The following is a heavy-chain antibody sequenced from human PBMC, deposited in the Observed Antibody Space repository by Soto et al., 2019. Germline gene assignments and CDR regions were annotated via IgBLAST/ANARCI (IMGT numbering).Heavy chain of an antibody. V-gene: IGHV1-69*13. Sequence: SVKVSCKASGFTCSSYAISWVRQAPGQGLEWMGGIIPIFGTANYAQKFQGRVTITADESTSTAYMELSSLRSEDTAVYYCARDGYSPSSHYWGQGTLVTVSS. CDR1: GFTCSSYA. D-gene: IGHD5-18*01. J-gene: IGHJ4*02. CDR3: ARDGYSPSSHY. CDR2: IIPIFGTA.